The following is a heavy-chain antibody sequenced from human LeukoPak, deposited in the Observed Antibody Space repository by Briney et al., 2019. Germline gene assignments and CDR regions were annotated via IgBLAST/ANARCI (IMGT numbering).Heavy chain of an antibody. Sequence: ASVKVSCKASGYTFTSYGISWVRQAPGQGLEWMGWISAYNGNTNYAQKVQGRVTMITDTSTSTAYMELRSLRSDDTAVYYCATSDSSGYPFFDAFDIWGQGTMVTVSS. J-gene: IGHJ3*02. CDR1: GYTFTSYG. V-gene: IGHV1-18*01. CDR2: ISAYNGNT. D-gene: IGHD3-22*01. CDR3: ATSDSSGYPFFDAFDI.